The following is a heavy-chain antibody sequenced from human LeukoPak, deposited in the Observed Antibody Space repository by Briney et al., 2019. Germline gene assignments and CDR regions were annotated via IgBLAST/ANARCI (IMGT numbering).Heavy chain of an antibody. CDR2: LYHSGST. CDR1: GYFISTGYY. Sequence: PSETLSLTCAVSGYFISTGYYWGWIRQPPGKGLEWIGSLYHSGSTYYNPSLKSRVTISVDTSKNQFSLKLSSVTAADTAVYYCARLTANYYDSSGLFDYWGQGTLVTVSS. J-gene: IGHJ4*02. V-gene: IGHV4-38-2*01. CDR3: ARLTANYYDSSGLFDY. D-gene: IGHD3-22*01.